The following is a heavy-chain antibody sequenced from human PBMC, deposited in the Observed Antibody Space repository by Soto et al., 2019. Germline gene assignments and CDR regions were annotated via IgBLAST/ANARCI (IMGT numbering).Heavy chain of an antibody. Sequence: QVQLQESGPGLVKPSETLSLTCTVSGGSISSDYWSWIRQPPGKGLEWIGFIYYSGSINYNPSFEXRXAXSXXPSNNPFSLNLTSVTAADTAVYYCTRHWDWGSLGYWGQGTLVTVSS. CDR1: GGSISSDY. D-gene: IGHD3-16*01. J-gene: IGHJ4*02. CDR2: IYYSGSI. CDR3: TRHWDWGSLGY. V-gene: IGHV4-59*08.